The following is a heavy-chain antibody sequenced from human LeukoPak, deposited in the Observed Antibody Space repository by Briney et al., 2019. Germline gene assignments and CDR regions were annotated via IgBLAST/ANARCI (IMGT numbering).Heavy chain of an antibody. V-gene: IGHV3-11*04. CDR2: ISSSGSTI. CDR1: GFTFSDYY. J-gene: IGHJ6*03. Sequence: GGSLRLSCAASGFTFSDYYMSWIRQAPGKGLEWVSYISSSGSTIYYADSVKGRFTISRDNAKNSLYLQMNSLRAEDTAVYYCARAGYGDRPYYCYMDVWGKGTTVTVSS. CDR3: ARAGYGDRPYYCYMDV. D-gene: IGHD4-17*01.